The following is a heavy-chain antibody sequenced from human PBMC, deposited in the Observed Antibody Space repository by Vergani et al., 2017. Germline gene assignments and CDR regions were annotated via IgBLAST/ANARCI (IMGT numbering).Heavy chain of an antibody. J-gene: IGHJ4*02. V-gene: IGHV4-59*01. CDR1: GGPISSYY. D-gene: IGHD3-3*01. Sequence: QVQLQESGPGLVKPSETLSLTCTVSGGPISSYYWSWIRQPPGKGLEWIGYIYYSGSTNYNPSLKSRVTISVDTSKNQFFLKLSSVTAADTAVYYCARVRYDLWSGYKDRFYFDYWGQGTLVTVSS. CDR3: ARVRYDLWSGYKDRFYFDY. CDR2: IYYSGST.